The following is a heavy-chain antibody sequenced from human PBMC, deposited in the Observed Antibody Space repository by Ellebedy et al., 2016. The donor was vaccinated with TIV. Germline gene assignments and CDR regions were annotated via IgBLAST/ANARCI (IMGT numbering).Heavy chain of an antibody. Sequence: PGGSLRLSCAASGFSFSTYGMHRVRQAPGKGLEWVAFISYDAINEYYADSVKGRFAVSRDNSKNTLYLQMNSLGTEDTAIYYCAKGLWSNGGGSGVESWGQGNLVTVSS. CDR1: GFSFSTYG. V-gene: IGHV3-30*02. J-gene: IGHJ4*02. D-gene: IGHD4-23*01. CDR2: ISYDAINE. CDR3: AKGLWSNGGGSGVES.